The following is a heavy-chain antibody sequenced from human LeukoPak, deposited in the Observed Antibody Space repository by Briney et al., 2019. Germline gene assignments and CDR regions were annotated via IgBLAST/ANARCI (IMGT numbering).Heavy chain of an antibody. J-gene: IGHJ3*02. CDR1: GFSFSRYS. CDR2: ISASSSYI. V-gene: IGHV3-21*01. CDR3: ARATSTSSGAFDI. D-gene: IGHD6-6*01. Sequence: GGSLRLSCAASGFSFSRYSMNWVRQAPGKGLEWVSSISASSSYIYYADSVKGRFTISRDNAKNSLYLQMNSLRAEDTAVYYCARATSTSSGAFDIWGQGTMVTVSS.